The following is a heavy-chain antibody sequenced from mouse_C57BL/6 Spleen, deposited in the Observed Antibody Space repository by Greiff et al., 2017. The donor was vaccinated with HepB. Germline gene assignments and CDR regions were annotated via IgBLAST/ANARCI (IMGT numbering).Heavy chain of an antibody. D-gene: IGHD4-1*01. CDR1: GFSLTSYG. Sequence: VQRVESGPGLVAPSQSLSITCTVSGFSLTSYGVHWVRQPPGKGLEWLGVIWSDGSTTYNSALKSRLSISKDNSKSQVFLKMNSLQTDDTAMYYCARHSLRPGTLYAMDYWGQGTSVTVSS. J-gene: IGHJ4*01. CDR2: IWSDGST. V-gene: IGHV2-6-1*01. CDR3: ARHSLRPGTLYAMDY.